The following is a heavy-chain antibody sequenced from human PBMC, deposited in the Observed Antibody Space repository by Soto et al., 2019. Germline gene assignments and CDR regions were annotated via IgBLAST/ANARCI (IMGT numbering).Heavy chain of an antibody. CDR2: TYYRSKWYN. D-gene: IGHD2-2*02. V-gene: IGHV6-1*01. CDR1: GDSVSSNSAA. CDR3: ARADIVVVPAAIGFWFDP. J-gene: IGHJ5*02. Sequence: SQTLSLTCAISGDSVSSNSAAWNWIRQSPSRGLEWLGRTYYRSKWYNDYAVSVKSRITINPDTSKNQFSLQLNSVTPEDTAVYYCARADIVVVPAAIGFWFDPWGQGTRVTVSS.